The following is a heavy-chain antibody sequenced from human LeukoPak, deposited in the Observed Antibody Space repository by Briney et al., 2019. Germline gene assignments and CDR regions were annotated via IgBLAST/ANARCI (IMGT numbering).Heavy chain of an antibody. D-gene: IGHD2-15*01. V-gene: IGHV3-7*01. Sequence: GGSLRLSCAASGFTFSNYWMSWVRQAPGKGLEWVANMNQDGSEKYYVNSVKGRFTISRDNAKNSLYLQMNSLRAEDTAVYYCAKGDCSGGSCSDYYYGMDVWGQGTTVTVSS. CDR2: MNQDGSEK. CDR1: GFTFSNYW. CDR3: AKGDCSGGSCSDYYYGMDV. J-gene: IGHJ6*02.